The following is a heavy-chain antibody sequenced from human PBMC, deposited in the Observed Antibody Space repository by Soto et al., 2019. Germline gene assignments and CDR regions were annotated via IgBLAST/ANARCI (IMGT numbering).Heavy chain of an antibody. Sequence: EVQLVESGGDLVQPGGSLRLSCAASGFTFSTHWMSWVRQAPGKGLVWVANINDVRSGRNYADSVRGRFSVSRDNAKSPLFLQMSGLRVEDTALYYCAKDVRWGQGTQVTVSS. CDR2: INDVRSGR. J-gene: IGHJ4*02. CDR3: AKDVR. V-gene: IGHV3-7*05. CDR1: GFTFSTHW.